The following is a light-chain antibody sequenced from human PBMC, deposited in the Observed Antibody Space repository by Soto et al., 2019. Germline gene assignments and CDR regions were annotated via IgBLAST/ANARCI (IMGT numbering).Light chain of an antibody. CDR2: GAS. Sequence: EIVLTQSPGTLSLSPGERATLSCRASQSISSNYLAWYQQKPGQAPRLLIYGASNRATSIPDRFSGSESGTDFTLIISSLERDDWAVYFCQQYAVSPWTFGQGNKVDIK. CDR1: QSISSNY. CDR3: QQYAVSPWT. J-gene: IGKJ1*01. V-gene: IGKV3-20*01.